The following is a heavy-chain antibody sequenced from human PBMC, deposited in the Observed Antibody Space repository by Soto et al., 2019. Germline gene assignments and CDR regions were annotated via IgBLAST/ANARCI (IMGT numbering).Heavy chain of an antibody. V-gene: IGHV3-30*18. CDR2: IPYDGSNK. CDR3: AKDSDSSGWYVNYYYRMDV. Sequence: PGGSLRLSCAASGFTFSSYGMHWVRQAPGKGLEWVAVIPYDGSNKYYADSVKGRFTISRDNSKNTLYLQMNSLRAEDTAVYYCAKDSDSSGWYVNYYYRMDVWGQGTTVTVSS. J-gene: IGHJ6*02. CDR1: GFTFSSYG. D-gene: IGHD6-19*01.